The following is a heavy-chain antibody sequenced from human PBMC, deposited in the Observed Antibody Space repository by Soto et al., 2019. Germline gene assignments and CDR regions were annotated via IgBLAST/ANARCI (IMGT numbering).Heavy chain of an antibody. J-gene: IGHJ4*02. CDR2: IKSKTDGGTT. Sequence: PGGSLRLSCAASGFTFSDARMNWVRQAPGKGLEWVGRIKSKTDGGTTDYAAPVKGRFTISRDDSKNTLYLQMNSLKTEDTAVYFCTQFRYSYGNTANYLWDFWGQGTLVTVSS. CDR1: GFTFSDAR. D-gene: IGHD3-22*01. CDR3: TQFRYSYGNTANYLWDF. V-gene: IGHV3-15*07.